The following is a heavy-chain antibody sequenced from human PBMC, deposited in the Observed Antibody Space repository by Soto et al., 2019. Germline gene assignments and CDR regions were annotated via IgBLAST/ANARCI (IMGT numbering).Heavy chain of an antibody. V-gene: IGHV4-30-4*01. D-gene: IGHD3-22*01. CDR1: GGSISSGDYY. CDR2: IYYSGST. Sequence: SETLSLTCTVSGGSISSGDYYWSWIRQPPGKCLEWIGYIYYSGSTYYNPSLKSRVTISVDTSKNQFSLKLSSVTAADTAVYYCARYAYDSSGYYYGTDMDVWGQGTTVTVYS. CDR3: ARYAYDSSGYYYGTDMDV. J-gene: IGHJ6*02.